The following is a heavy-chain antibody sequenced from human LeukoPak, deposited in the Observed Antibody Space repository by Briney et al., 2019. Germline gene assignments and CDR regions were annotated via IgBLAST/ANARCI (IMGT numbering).Heavy chain of an antibody. Sequence: ASVKVSCKASGYTFTGYYMHWVRQAPGQGLEWVGWINPNSGGTNYAQKFQGRVTMTRDTSISTAYMELSRLRSDDTAVYYCARDGCSSTSWYLYYYYYMDVWGKGTTVTVSS. CDR3: ARDGCSSTSWYLYYYYYMDV. D-gene: IGHD2-2*01. V-gene: IGHV1-2*02. J-gene: IGHJ6*03. CDR2: INPNSGGT. CDR1: GYTFTGYY.